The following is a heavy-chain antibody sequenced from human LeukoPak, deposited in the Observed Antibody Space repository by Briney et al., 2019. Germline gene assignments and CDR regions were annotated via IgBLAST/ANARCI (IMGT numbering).Heavy chain of an antibody. D-gene: IGHD1-26*01. CDR2: ISYDGSNK. Sequence: PGGSLRLSCAASGFTFSSYAMHWVRQAPGKGLEWVAVISYDGSNKYYADSVKGRFTISRDNSKNTLYLQMNSLRAEDTAVYYCARDSAPSGSCFDYWGQGTLVTVSS. V-gene: IGHV3-30*04. J-gene: IGHJ4*02. CDR3: ARDSAPSGSCFDY. CDR1: GFTFSSYA.